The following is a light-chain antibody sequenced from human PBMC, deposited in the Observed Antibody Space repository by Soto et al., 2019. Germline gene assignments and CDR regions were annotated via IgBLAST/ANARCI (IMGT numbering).Light chain of an antibody. J-gene: IGLJ1*01. Sequence: QSVLTQPPSASGTPGQRVTISCSGSGSNIGTNYVYWFQQLPGTAPKLLIYRNNQRPSGVPDRFSGSKSGTSASLAISGLRSEDEADYYCAAWDDSLSGPLYVFGTGTKVTVL. CDR2: RNN. CDR1: GSNIGTNY. CDR3: AAWDDSLSGPLYV. V-gene: IGLV1-47*01.